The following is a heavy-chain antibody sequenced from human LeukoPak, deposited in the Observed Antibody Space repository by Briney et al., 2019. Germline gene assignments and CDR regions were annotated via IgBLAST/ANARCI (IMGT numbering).Heavy chain of an antibody. D-gene: IGHD1-26*01. V-gene: IGHV1-18*01. CDR1: GYTFTSYG. Sequence: ASVKVSCKASGYTFTSYGISWVRQAPGQGLEWMGWISAYNGNTNYAQKLLGRVTMTTDTSTSTAYMELRSLRSDDTAVYYCARSTSGRFYYYYYMDVWGKGTTVTVSS. CDR2: ISAYNGNT. J-gene: IGHJ6*03. CDR3: ARSTSGRFYYYYYMDV.